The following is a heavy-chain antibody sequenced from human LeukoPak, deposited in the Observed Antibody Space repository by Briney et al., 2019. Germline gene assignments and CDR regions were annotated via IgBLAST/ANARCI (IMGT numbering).Heavy chain of an antibody. CDR3: ARDAWLVGATNLYYFDH. Sequence: ASVKVSCKASEDTFTDYYMHWVRQAPGQGLEWMGWINPNSGSTKYAQKFQGRVTMTRDPSISTAYVELSRLRFEDTAVYYCARDAWLVGATNLYYFDHWGEGTPVTVST. CDR1: EDTFTDYY. V-gene: IGHV1-2*02. D-gene: IGHD1-26*01. J-gene: IGHJ4*02. CDR2: INPNSGST.